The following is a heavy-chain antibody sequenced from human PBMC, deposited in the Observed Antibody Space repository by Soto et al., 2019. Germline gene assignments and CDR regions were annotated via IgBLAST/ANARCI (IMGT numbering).Heavy chain of an antibody. V-gene: IGHV3-30-3*01. CDR2: ISYDGSNK. J-gene: IGHJ4*02. D-gene: IGHD5-12*01. CDR3: AVAIDY. Sequence: GGSLRLSCAASGFTFSSYAMHWVRQAPGKGLEWVAVISYDGSNKYYADSVKGRFTISRDNSKNTLYLQMNSLRAEDTAVYYCAVAIDYWGQGTLVTVSS. CDR1: GFTFSSYA.